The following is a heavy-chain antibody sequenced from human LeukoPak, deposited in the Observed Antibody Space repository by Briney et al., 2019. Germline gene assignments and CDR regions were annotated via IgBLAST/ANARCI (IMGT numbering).Heavy chain of an antibody. J-gene: IGHJ4*02. CDR3: ASEGYYGSGGPLGPFDY. D-gene: IGHD3-10*01. CDR1: GGTFSSYA. V-gene: IGHV1-69*13. CDR2: IIPIFGTA. Sequence: ASVKVSCKASGGTFSSYAISWVRQAPGQGLEWMGGIIPIFGTANYAQKFQGRVTITADESTSTAYMELSSLRSEDTAVYYCASEGYYGSGGPLGPFDYWGQGTLVTVSS.